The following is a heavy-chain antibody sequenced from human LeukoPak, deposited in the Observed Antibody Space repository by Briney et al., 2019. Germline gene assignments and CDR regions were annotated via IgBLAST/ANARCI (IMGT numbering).Heavy chain of an antibody. D-gene: IGHD1-7*01. CDR2: IYYSGST. CDR3: AREPYNWNYVGLLVPYYMDV. Sequence: SETLSLTCTVSGGSISSSSYYWGWIRQPPGKGLEWIGSIYYSGSTYYNPSLKSRVTISVDTSKNQFSLKLSSVTAADTAVYYCAREPYNWNYVGLLVPYYMDVWGKGTTVTVSS. J-gene: IGHJ6*03. CDR1: GGSISSSSYY. V-gene: IGHV4-39*07.